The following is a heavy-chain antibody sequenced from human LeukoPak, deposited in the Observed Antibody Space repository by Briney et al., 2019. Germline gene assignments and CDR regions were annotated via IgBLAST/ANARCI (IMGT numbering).Heavy chain of an antibody. V-gene: IGHV3-23*01. CDR2: ISGSGGSA. CDR1: GFTFSSYA. Sequence: GGSLRLSCAASGFTFSSYAMSWVRQAPGKGLEWVSAISGSGGSAYYADSVKGRFTISRDNSKNTLYLQMNSLRAEDTAVYYCARVPRYDSSGPFDYWGQGTLVTVSS. CDR3: ARVPRYDSSGPFDY. J-gene: IGHJ4*02. D-gene: IGHD3-22*01.